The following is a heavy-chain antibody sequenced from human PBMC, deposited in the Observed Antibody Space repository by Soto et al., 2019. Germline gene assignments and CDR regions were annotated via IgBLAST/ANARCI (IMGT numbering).Heavy chain of an antibody. CDR2: IGDNGGDT. Sequence: GGSLRLSCTTSGFTFSSLSMHWVRQAPGKRLELVSTIGDNGGDTYYADSVKGRFTISRDNSKNTLYLHMGSLKIEDMGVYYCARDLFGYDFWGQGTLVTVSS. D-gene: IGHD6-25*01. V-gene: IGHV3-64*02. CDR1: GFTFSSLS. J-gene: IGHJ4*02. CDR3: ARDLFGYDF.